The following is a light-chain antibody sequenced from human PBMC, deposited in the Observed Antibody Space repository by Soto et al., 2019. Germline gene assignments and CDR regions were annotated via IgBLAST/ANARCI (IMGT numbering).Light chain of an antibody. CDR2: GAS. CDR1: QSVSSSY. J-gene: IGKJ5*01. V-gene: IGKV3-20*01. Sequence: EIVLTQSPGTLSLSPGERATLSCRCIQSVSSSYLAWYQQKPGQAPRLLIYGASSRATGIPDRFSGSGSGTDFTLTISRLEPEDFAVYYCQQYGSSPRDTFGQGTRLEIK. CDR3: QQYGSSPRDT.